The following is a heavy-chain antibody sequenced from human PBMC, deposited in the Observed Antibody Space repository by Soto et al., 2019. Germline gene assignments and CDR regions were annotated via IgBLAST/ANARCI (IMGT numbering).Heavy chain of an antibody. V-gene: IGHV1-24*01. CDR1: GYTPTELS. CDR3: ATRYYGDCFDP. J-gene: IGHJ5*02. Sequence: ASVKVSCKVSGYTPTELSMHWVRQAPGKGLEWMGGFDPEDGETIYAQKFQGRVTMTEDTSTDTAYMELSSLRSEDTAVYCCATRYYGDCFDPWGQGTLVTVSS. CDR2: FDPEDGET. D-gene: IGHD4-17*01.